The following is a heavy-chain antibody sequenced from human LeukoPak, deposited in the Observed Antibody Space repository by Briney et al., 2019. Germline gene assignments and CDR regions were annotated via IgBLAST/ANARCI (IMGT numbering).Heavy chain of an antibody. J-gene: IGHJ3*02. V-gene: IGHV3-30*18. CDR3: AKSQSDLYGSGKLSAFDI. CDR2: ISYDGSNK. D-gene: IGHD3-10*01. Sequence: GGSLRLSCAASGFTFSSYGMHWVRQAPGKGLEWVAVISYDGSNKYYADSVKGRFTISRDNSKNTLYLQVNSLRAADTAVYYCAKSQSDLYGSGKLSAFDIWGQGTLITVSS. CDR1: GFTFSSYG.